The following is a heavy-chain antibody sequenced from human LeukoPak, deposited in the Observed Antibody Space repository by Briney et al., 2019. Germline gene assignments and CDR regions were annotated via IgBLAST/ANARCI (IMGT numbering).Heavy chain of an antibody. D-gene: IGHD5-18*01. CDR2: MNSNSGGT. Sequence: RASVKVSCKASGYTFTGYYMHWVRQAPGQGLEWMGWMNSNSGGTKCTQKFQGRVTMTRDTSISTAYMELSRLRSDDTAVYYCARDHHTAMHYWGQGTLVTVSS. CDR1: GYTFTGYY. J-gene: IGHJ4*02. CDR3: ARDHHTAMHY. V-gene: IGHV1-2*02.